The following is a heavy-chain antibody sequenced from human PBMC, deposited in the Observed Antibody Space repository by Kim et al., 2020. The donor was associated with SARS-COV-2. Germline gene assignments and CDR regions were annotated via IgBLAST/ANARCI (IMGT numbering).Heavy chain of an antibody. V-gene: IGHV1-3*01. D-gene: IGHD6-19*01. Sequence: ASVKVSCKASGYTFTTYVMHWVRQAPGDRLEWMGWINAGDGSTRYSQNFQDRVTITRDTSATTAYMDLSSLRSEDTAVYYCARAAGGAVLTNWFDSWGPGTLVTVSS. CDR1: GYTFTTYV. CDR2: INAGDGST. CDR3: ARAAGGAVLTNWFDS. J-gene: IGHJ5*01.